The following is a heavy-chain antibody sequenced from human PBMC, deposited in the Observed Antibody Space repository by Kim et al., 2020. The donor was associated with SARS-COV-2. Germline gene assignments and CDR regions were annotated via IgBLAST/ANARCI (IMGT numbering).Heavy chain of an antibody. Sequence: NKLYAVSVKGRFTSARANSKNTLYLQMNSLRAEDTAVYYCARVLSYYGMDVWGQGTTVTVSS. J-gene: IGHJ6*02. CDR3: ARVLSYYGMDV. V-gene: IGHV3-33*01. CDR2: NK.